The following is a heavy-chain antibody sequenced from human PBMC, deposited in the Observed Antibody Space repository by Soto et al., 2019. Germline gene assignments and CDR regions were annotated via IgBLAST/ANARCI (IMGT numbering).Heavy chain of an antibody. CDR1: GGTFSSYT. Sequence: ASVKVSCKASGGTFSSYTISWVRQAPGQGLEWMGRIIPILGIANYAQKFQGRVTITADKSTSTAYMELSSLRSEDTAVYYCARARPLGKLRTDAFDIWGQGTMVTVSS. V-gene: IGHV1-69*02. CDR2: IIPILGIA. J-gene: IGHJ3*02. CDR3: ARARPLGKLRTDAFDI. D-gene: IGHD3-16*01.